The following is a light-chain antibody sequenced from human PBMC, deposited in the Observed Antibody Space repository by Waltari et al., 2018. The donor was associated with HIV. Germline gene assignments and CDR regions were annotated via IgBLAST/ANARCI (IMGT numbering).Light chain of an antibody. Sequence: QSALTQPASVSGSPGQSITIPCTGTSSDVGGYNYVSWHQHHPGKAPKVMIYDVTKRPSGVSNRFSGSKSGNTASLTISGLQAEDEADYYCSSYTNINWMVFGGGTKLTVL. V-gene: IGLV2-14*03. CDR3: SSYTNINWMV. CDR1: SSDVGGYNY. J-gene: IGLJ2*01. CDR2: DVT.